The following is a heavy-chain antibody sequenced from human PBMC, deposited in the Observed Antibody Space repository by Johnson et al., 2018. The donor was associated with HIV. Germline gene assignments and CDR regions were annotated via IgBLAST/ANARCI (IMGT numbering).Heavy chain of an antibody. J-gene: IGHJ3*02. CDR1: GFSFDAYG. CDR3: ARGQTAYSGYDVPLDI. V-gene: IGHV3-9*01. Sequence: EVQLVESGGGLVQPGRSLRLSCAASGFSFDAYGMHWVRQPPGKGLEWVAGISFHSGTIGYADSVKGRFTISRDNAKNSLYLQLNSLRAEDTAVYYCARGQTAYSGYDVPLDIWGQGTMVTVSS. D-gene: IGHD5-12*01. CDR2: ISFHSGTI.